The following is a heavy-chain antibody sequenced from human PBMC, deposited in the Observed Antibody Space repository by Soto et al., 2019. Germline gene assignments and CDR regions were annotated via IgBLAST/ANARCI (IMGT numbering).Heavy chain of an antibody. CDR1: GGSFSGYY. Sequence: SETLSLTCAVYGGSFSGYYWSWIRQPPGKGLEWIGEINHSGSTNYNPSLKSRVTISVDTSKNQFSLKLSSVTAADTAVYYCARGGYYYGSGSYYNIPVYYYYYGMDVWGQGSTVS. V-gene: IGHV4-34*01. CDR3: ARGGYYYGSGSYYNIPVYYYYYGMDV. J-gene: IGHJ6*02. CDR2: INHSGST. D-gene: IGHD3-10*01.